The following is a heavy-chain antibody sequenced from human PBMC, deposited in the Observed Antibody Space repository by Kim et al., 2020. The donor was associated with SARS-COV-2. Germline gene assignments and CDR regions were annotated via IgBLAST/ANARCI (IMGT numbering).Heavy chain of an antibody. V-gene: IGHV3-7*01. CDR2: GSEK. D-gene: IGHD1-26*01. CDR3: ARAASVGD. Sequence: GSEKYYVDSVKGRFTISRDNAKNSLYLQMNSLRAEDTAVDYCARAASVGDWGQGTTVTVSS. J-gene: IGHJ6*02.